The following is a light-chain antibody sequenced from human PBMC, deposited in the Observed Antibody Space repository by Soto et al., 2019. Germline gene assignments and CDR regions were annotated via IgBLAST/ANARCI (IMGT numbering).Light chain of an antibody. Sequence: EIVLTQSPGTLSLSPGERATLSCRASQSVSNSYLAWYQQKPGQAPRLLIYHASSRATVIPDRFSGSGSGTDFTLTISRLEPEEFAVYYCQQYGSSPVTVGQGTKLVIK. J-gene: IGKJ2*01. CDR2: HAS. CDR3: QQYGSSPVT. V-gene: IGKV3-20*01. CDR1: QSVSNSY.